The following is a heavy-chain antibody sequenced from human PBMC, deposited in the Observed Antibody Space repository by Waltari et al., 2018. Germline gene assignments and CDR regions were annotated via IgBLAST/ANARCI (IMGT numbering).Heavy chain of an antibody. CDR3: AHSKEVVVVAATPGAFDI. CDR1: GISLSTSGVG. Sequence: QITLKESGHTLVKPTQTLTLTCTFSGISLSTSGVGVGWIRQRTGKALEWLALIYWNDDKRYSPSLKSRLTITKDTSKNQVVLTMTNMDPVDTATDYCAHSKEVVVVAATPGAFDIWGQGTMVTVSS. V-gene: IGHV2-5*01. D-gene: IGHD2-15*01. CDR2: IYWNDDK. J-gene: IGHJ3*02.